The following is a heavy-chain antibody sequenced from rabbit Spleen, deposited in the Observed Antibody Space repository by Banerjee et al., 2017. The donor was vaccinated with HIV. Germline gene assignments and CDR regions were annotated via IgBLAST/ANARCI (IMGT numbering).Heavy chain of an antibody. CDR1: GFSFSNKAV. CDR3: ARDAGTSFSTYGMDL. Sequence: QQRLVESGGGLGKPGASLTLTCKASGFSFSNKAVMCWVRQAPGKGLEWIACIYAGSSDSTYSATWAKGRFTLSKTSSTTVTLQMTSLTAADTATYFCARDAGTSFSTYGMDLWGQGTLVTVS. V-gene: IGHV1S45*01. J-gene: IGHJ6*01. CDR2: IYAGSSDST. D-gene: IGHD8-1*01.